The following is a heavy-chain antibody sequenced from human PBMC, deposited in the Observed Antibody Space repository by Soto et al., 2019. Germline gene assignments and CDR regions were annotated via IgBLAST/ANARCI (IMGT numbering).Heavy chain of an antibody. D-gene: IGHD3-10*01. CDR2: INHTGHT. CDR3: ARSGNLFDS. V-gene: IGHV4-34*01. J-gene: IGHJ4*02. Sequence: PSETLSLTCAVYGDSISRSSFYWGWIRQPPGKGLEWIGEINHTGHTNYNPSLKSRVTISVDTSKNQFSLKLSSVTAADTAVYYCARSGNLFDSWGQGILVTVSS. CDR1: GDSISRSSFY.